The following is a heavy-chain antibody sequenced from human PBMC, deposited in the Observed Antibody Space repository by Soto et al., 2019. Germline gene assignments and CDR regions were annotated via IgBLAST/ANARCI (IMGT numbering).Heavy chain of an antibody. CDR1: GFTFSSYG. J-gene: IGHJ6*02. CDR3: AREGATTYYYGSGSYYPYYYYGMDV. CDR2: IWYDGSNK. V-gene: IGHV3-33*01. D-gene: IGHD3-10*01. Sequence: QVQLVESGGGVVQPGRSLRLSCAASGFTFSSYGMHWVRQAPGKGLEWVAVIWYDGSNKYYADSVKGRFTISRDNSKNTLYLQMNSLRAEDTAVYYCAREGATTYYYGSGSYYPYYYYGMDVWGQGTTVTVSS.